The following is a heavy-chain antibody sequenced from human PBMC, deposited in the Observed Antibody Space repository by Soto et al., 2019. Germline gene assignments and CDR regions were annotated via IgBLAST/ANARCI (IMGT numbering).Heavy chain of an antibody. CDR1: GYTFINFY. V-gene: IGHV1-46*01. J-gene: IGHJ4*02. CDR3: ARDLSGRYYFDY. Sequence: SSVKVSCKASGYTFINFYMHWVRQAPGQGLEWMGIINPSGGSTSYAQKFQGRVTMTRDTSTSTVYMELSSLRSEDTAVYYCARDLSGRYYFDYWGQGTLVTVSS. CDR2: INPSGGST.